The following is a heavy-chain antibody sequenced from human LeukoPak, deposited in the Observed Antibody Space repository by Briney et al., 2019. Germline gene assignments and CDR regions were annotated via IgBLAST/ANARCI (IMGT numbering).Heavy chain of an antibody. D-gene: IGHD2-15*01. CDR3: ARGCSGGSCQYNWFDP. J-gene: IGHJ5*02. V-gene: IGHV1-2*02. CDR2: INPNSGGT. Sequence: ASVKVSCKASGYTFTGYYMHWVRQAPGQGLEWMGWINPNSGGTNYAQKFQGRVTMTRDTSISTAYMELSRLRSDDTAVYYCARGCSGGSCQYNWFDPWGQGTLVTVSS. CDR1: GYTFTGYY.